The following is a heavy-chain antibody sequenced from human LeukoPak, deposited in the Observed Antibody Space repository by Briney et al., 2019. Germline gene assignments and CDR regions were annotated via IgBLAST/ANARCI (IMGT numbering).Heavy chain of an antibody. J-gene: IGHJ4*02. CDR3: ARDVKKGYGDYIDY. CDR2: IWYDGSNK. D-gene: IGHD4-17*01. CDR1: GFTFSSYG. V-gene: IGHV3-33*01. Sequence: GGSLRLSCAASGFTFSSYGMHWVRQAPGKGLEWVAVIWYDGSNKYYADSVKGRFTISRDNSKNTLYLQMNSLRAEDTAVYYCARDVKKGYGDYIDYWGQGTLVTVSS.